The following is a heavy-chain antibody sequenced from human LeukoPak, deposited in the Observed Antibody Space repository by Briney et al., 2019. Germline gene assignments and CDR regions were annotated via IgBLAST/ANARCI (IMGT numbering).Heavy chain of an antibody. Sequence: SETLSLTCTVSGGSISSGGYYWSWIRQPPGKGLEWIGEINHSGSTNYNPSLKSRVTISVDTSKNQFSLKLSSVTAADTAVYYCARGRDRYCSSTSCPFDPWGQGTLVTVSS. V-gene: IGHV4-39*07. CDR1: GGSISSGGYY. CDR2: INHSGST. D-gene: IGHD2-2*01. J-gene: IGHJ5*02. CDR3: ARGRDRYCSSTSCPFDP.